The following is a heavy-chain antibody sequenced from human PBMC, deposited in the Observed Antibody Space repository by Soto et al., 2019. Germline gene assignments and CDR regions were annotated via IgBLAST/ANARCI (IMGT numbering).Heavy chain of an antibody. CDR3: AIDYGDYSGYYYYGMDV. J-gene: IGHJ6*02. CDR2: IYYSGST. CDR1: GGSISSSSYY. D-gene: IGHD4-17*01. Sequence: QLQLQESGPGLVKPSETLSLTCTVSGGSISSSSYYWGWIRQPPGKGLEWIGSIYYSGSTYYNPSLKSRVTISVDTSKNQFSLKLSSVTAADTAVYYCAIDYGDYSGYYYYGMDVWGQGTTVTVSS. V-gene: IGHV4-39*02.